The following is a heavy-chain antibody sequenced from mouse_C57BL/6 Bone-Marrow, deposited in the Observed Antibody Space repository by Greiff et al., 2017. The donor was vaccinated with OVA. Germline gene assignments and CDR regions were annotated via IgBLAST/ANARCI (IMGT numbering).Heavy chain of an antibody. J-gene: IGHJ2*01. CDR3: ARGYYGSSPHFDY. CDR1: GYTFTTYP. Sequence: QVHVKQSGAELVKPGASVKMSCKASGYTFTTYPIEWMKQNHGKSLEWIGNFHPYNDDTKYNEKFKGKATLTVEKSSSTVYLELSRLTSDDSAVYYCARGYYGSSPHFDYWGQGTTLTVSS. CDR2: FHPYNDDT. D-gene: IGHD1-1*01. V-gene: IGHV1-47*01.